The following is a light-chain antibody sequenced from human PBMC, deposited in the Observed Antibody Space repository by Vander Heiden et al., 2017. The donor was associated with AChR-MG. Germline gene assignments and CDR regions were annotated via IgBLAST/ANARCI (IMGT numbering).Light chain of an antibody. CDR1: ELPRQY. Sequence: YELTQPPSVSVSPGQTARITCSGDELPRQYAYWYQQKAGQAPLLVIFKDTERPSGVSERFSGSRSGTTVTLTISGVQAEDEADYHCKSEDSTGSLVVFGGGTKLTVL. J-gene: IGLJ3*02. V-gene: IGLV3-25*03. CDR3: KSEDSTGSLVV. CDR2: KDT.